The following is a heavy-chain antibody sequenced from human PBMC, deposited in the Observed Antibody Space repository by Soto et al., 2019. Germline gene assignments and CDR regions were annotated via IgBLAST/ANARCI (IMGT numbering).Heavy chain of an antibody. CDR3: ARVVVVTFGGVIVARYFDL. V-gene: IGHV4-4*02. Sequence: SETLSLTCAVSGGSICSSNWCGWVRQPPKTGLGWSGEIYHSGSTNYNPSLKSRDTISVYKSKNQSALKLSSVTAADTAVYYCARVVVVTFGGVIVARYFDLWGRGTLVTDSS. J-gene: IGHJ2*01. CDR1: GGSICSSNW. D-gene: IGHD3-16*02. CDR2: IYHSGST.